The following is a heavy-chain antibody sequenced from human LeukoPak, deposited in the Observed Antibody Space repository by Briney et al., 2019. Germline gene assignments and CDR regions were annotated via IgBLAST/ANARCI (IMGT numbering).Heavy chain of an antibody. CDR2: IFHSGST. CDR1: SYSISSDYY. Sequence: PSETLSLTCAVSSYSISSDYYWGWIRQPPGKGLEWIGTIFHSGSTYYNPSPVSRVSMSVDTSKNQFSLKLYSVTAADTAVYSCARHSQWGLVPWTFDIWGRGTMVTVSS. CDR3: ARHSQWGLVPWTFDI. D-gene: IGHD2-21*01. J-gene: IGHJ3*02. V-gene: IGHV4-38-2*01.